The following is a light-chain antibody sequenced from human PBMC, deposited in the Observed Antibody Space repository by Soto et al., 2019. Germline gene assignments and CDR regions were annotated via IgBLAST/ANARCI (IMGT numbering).Light chain of an antibody. CDR1: QSVDSSF. J-gene: IGKJ1*01. CDR3: QQYVSSVT. V-gene: IGKV3-20*01. CDR2: GAS. Sequence: EIVLTQSPGSLSLSPGERGTLSCRASQSVDSSFFAWYQQKPDQAPRLLIYGASNRATRIPDRFSGSGSGTDFTLTISRLEPEDFAVDYCQQYVSSVTFGQGTKVEIK.